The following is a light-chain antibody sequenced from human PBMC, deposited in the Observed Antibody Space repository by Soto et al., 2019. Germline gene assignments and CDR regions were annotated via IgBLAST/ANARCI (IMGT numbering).Light chain of an antibody. V-gene: IGKV1-39*01. CDR1: QSIGRF. Sequence: DIQMTQSPSSLSASVGDRVTITCRASQSIGRFLNRYQQKPGKAPNVLINVASTLRSGVPSRFSGSGSGTDFNLTINSLQPEDFATYFCQQSFTTPLTFGGGTMVDIK. J-gene: IGKJ4*01. CDR3: QQSFTTPLT. CDR2: VAS.